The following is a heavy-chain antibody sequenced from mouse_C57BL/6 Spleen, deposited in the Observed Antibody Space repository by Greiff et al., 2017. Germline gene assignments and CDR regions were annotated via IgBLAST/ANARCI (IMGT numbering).Heavy chain of an antibody. Sequence: DVKLQESGPGLVKPSPSLSLTCSVTGYSITSGYYWNWIRQFPGNKLEWMGYLSYNGSNNYKPSLKNRISITRDTSKNQFFLKLNSVTTEDTATYYCARDLYYGLLRAMDYWGQGTSVTVSS. J-gene: IGHJ4*01. CDR2: LSYNGSN. CDR3: ARDLYYGLLRAMDY. V-gene: IGHV3-6*01. CDR1: GYSITSGYY. D-gene: IGHD2-1*01.